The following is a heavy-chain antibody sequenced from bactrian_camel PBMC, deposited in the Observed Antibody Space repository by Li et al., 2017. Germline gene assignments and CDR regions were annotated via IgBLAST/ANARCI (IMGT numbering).Heavy chain of an antibody. CDR2: IYIGGGRT. J-gene: IGHJ6*01. CDR1: GRTYGTNC. D-gene: IGHD4*01. Sequence: LSCAASGRTYGTNCMAWFRQAPGKEREGVAAIYIGGGRTYYADSVKGRFTIPKDNAKNTLYLQMNSLKSEDTAMYFCAADRQYWRDYEEVVDFDWRGRGTQVTVS. V-gene: IGHV3S54*01. CDR3: AADRQYWRDYEEVVDFDW.